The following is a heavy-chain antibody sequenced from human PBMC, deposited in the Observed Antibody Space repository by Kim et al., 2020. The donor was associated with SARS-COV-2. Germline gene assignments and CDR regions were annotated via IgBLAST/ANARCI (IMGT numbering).Heavy chain of an antibody. Sequence: VKGRFTISRDNAKNSLYLQMNSLGDEDTAVYYCARDRMARIVGARDAFDIWGQGTMVTVSS. CDR3: ARDRMARIVGARDAFDI. J-gene: IGHJ3*02. D-gene: IGHD1-26*01. V-gene: IGHV3-48*02.